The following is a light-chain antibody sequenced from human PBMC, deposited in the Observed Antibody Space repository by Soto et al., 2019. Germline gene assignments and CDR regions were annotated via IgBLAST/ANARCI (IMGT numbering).Light chain of an antibody. CDR3: QHYNSYSEA. J-gene: IGKJ1*01. Sequence: DIQMTQSPSTLSASVGDRVTITCRASQSISSWLAWYQQKPGKAPKLLIYDASSLESGVPSRFSGSGSGTEFTLTISSLQADDSATYYCQHYNSYSEAFGQGTKVDIK. V-gene: IGKV1-5*01. CDR2: DAS. CDR1: QSISSW.